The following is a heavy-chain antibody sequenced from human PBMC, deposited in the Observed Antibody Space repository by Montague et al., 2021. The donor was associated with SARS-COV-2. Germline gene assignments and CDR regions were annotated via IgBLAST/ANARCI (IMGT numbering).Heavy chain of an antibody. J-gene: IGHJ6*02. CDR2: IYYSGST. CDR3: ARDPSRQPLLYPIGDYYYGMDV. D-gene: IGHD2-2*02. V-gene: IGHV4-39*07. Sequence: SETLSLTCTVSGGSISSSSYYWGWIRQAPGKGLEWIGSIYYSGSTYYNPSLKSRVTISVDTSKNQFSLKLSSATAADTAVYYCARDPSRQPLLYPIGDYYYGMDVWGQGTTVTVSS. CDR1: GGSISSSSYY.